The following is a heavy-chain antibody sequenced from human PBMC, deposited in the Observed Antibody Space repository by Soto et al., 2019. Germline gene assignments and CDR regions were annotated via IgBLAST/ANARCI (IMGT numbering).Heavy chain of an antibody. CDR3: ATWTLEKWPTPGPFDY. J-gene: IGHJ4*02. D-gene: IGHD2-8*01. V-gene: IGHV4-39*01. CDR1: GGSISSSSYY. Sequence: LQLQESGPGLVKASETLSLTCSVSGGSISSSSYYWGWIRQPPGKGLEWIGSFYYSGSTYYNPSLRSRVTLSVDTSKNQFSLRLSSMTAADTAMYYCATWTLEKWPTPGPFDYWGQGTLVTVSS. CDR2: FYYSGST.